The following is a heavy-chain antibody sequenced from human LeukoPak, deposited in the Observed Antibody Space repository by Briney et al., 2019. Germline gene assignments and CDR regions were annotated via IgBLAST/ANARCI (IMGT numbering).Heavy chain of an antibody. V-gene: IGHV1-2*02. CDR2: INPNSGGT. J-gene: IGHJ3*02. Sequence: SVKVSCKASGYTFTGYYMHWVRQAPGQGLEWMGWINPNSGGTNYAQKFQGRVTMTRDTSISTAYMELSRLRSDDTAVYYCARDIVVAPAAILAFDIWGQGTMVTVFS. CDR3: ARDIVVAPAAILAFDI. D-gene: IGHD2-2*02. CDR1: GYTFTGYY.